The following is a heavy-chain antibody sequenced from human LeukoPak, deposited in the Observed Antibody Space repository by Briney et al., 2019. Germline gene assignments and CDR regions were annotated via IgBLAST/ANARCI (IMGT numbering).Heavy chain of an antibody. J-gene: IGHJ4*02. Sequence: GGSLRLSCAASGFTFSSYGMHWVRQAPGKGLEWVAVISYDGSNKYYADSVKGRFTISRDNSKNTLYLQMNSLRAEDTAVYYCAKGLRSPITMVRGVIISPLDYWGQGTLVTVSS. V-gene: IGHV3-30*18. CDR2: ISYDGSNK. CDR3: AKGLRSPITMVRGVIISPLDY. CDR1: GFTFSSYG. D-gene: IGHD3-10*01.